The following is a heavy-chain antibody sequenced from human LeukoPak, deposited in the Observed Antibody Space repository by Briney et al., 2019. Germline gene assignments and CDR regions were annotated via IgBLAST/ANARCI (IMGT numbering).Heavy chain of an antibody. CDR2: ISGSGAGT. CDR1: GFTFSNYA. Sequence: PGGSLRLSCAASGFTFSNYAMSWVRQTPGKGLEWVSAISGSGAGTYYAGSVKGRFTISRDNSRNTLYLQMNSLRAEDTAVYYCSRYTYGLPIFDYWGQGTLVTVSS. J-gene: IGHJ4*02. D-gene: IGHD5-18*01. V-gene: IGHV3-23*01. CDR3: SRYTYGLPIFDY.